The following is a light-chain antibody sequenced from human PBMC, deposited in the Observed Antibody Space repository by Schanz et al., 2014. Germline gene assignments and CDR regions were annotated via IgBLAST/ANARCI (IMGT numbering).Light chain of an antibody. Sequence: QSALTQPASVSGSPGQSITISCTGTSSDVGGYDYVSWYQQHPGKAPKLMIYDVNNRPSGVSHRFSGSKSGNTASLTVSGLQAEDEADYYCSSYTSSSIRVFGTGTKLTVL. CDR1: SSDVGGYDY. V-gene: IGLV2-14*03. CDR3: SSYTSSSIRV. J-gene: IGLJ1*01. CDR2: DVN.